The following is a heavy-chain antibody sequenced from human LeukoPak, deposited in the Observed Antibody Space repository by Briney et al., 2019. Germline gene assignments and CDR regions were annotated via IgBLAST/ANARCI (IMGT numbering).Heavy chain of an antibody. CDR3: ARAAYSSTWYSRYFNL. D-gene: IGHD6-13*01. Sequence: GGSLRLSCAASGFTFRSYDMHWVRQATGKGLEWVSGIGTAGEIYYPGSVKGRFTISRENAKNSLYLQMNSLRAGDTAVYYCARAAYSSTWYSRYFNLWGRGTLVTVSS. V-gene: IGHV3-13*01. J-gene: IGHJ2*01. CDR2: IGTAGEI. CDR1: GFTFRSYD.